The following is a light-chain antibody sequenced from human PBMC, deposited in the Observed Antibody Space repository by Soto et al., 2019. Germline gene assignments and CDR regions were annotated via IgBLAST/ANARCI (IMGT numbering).Light chain of an antibody. CDR1: QSISSY. CDR3: HQGYSMPLT. Sequence: DIQMTQSPSSLSASVGDRVTITCRASQSISSYLHWYQQGPGKAPKLLIYAASSLQSGVPSRFSGSGSGTDFTLTISSLQPEDFATYYCHQGYSMPLTFGGGTKVEIK. J-gene: IGKJ4*01. CDR2: AAS. V-gene: IGKV1-39*01.